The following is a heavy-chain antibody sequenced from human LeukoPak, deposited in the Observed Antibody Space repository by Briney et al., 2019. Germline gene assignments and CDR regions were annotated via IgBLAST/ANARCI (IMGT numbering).Heavy chain of an antibody. J-gene: IGHJ4*02. Sequence: PGGSLRLSCAASGFTFSSYWMHWVRQAPGKGLVWVARIYTDGRSTSYAGSVKGRFTISRDNAKNMLYLQMNSLRADDTAVYYCARESSSCHDYWGQGTLVTVSS. V-gene: IGHV3-74*01. CDR2: IYTDGRST. CDR3: ARESSSCHDY. D-gene: IGHD6-13*01. CDR1: GFTFSSYW.